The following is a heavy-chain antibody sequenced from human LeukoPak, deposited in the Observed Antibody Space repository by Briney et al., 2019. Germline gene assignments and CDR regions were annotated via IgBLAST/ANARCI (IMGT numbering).Heavy chain of an antibody. CDR1: GGTFSSYA. J-gene: IGHJ3*02. D-gene: IGHD2-2*01. Sequence: GSSVKVSCKASGGTFSSYAISWVRQAPGQGLEWMGGIIPIFGTANYAQKFQGRVTITTDESTSTAYMELSSLRAEDTAVYYCARDATYCSSTSCLFDAFDIWGQGTMVTVSS. CDR2: IIPIFGTA. V-gene: IGHV1-69*05. CDR3: ARDATYCSSTSCLFDAFDI.